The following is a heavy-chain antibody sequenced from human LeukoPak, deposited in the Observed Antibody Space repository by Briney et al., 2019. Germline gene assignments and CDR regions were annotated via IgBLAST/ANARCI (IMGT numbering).Heavy chain of an antibody. CDR3: ARDSTHPGQPAAGAENFDY. V-gene: IGHV1-18*01. J-gene: IGHJ4*02. D-gene: IGHD6-13*01. CDR2: ISAYNGNT. Sequence: GASVKVSCKASGYTFTSYGISWVRQAPGQGLEWMGWISAYNGNTNYAQKLQGRVTMTTDTSTSTAYMELRSLRSDDTAVYYCARDSTHPGQPAAGAENFDYWGQGTLVTVSS. CDR1: GYTFTSYG.